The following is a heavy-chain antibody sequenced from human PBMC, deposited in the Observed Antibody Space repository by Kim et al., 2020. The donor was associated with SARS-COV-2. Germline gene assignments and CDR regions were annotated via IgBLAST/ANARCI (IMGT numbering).Heavy chain of an antibody. CDR3: AKDPHAVPPYYFDY. V-gene: IGHV3-23*01. D-gene: IGHD6-19*01. Sequence: ATVKGRFTLARDNSKNTLYLKMNSLRAEDTAVYYCAKDPHAVPPYYFDYWGQGTLVTVSS. J-gene: IGHJ4*02.